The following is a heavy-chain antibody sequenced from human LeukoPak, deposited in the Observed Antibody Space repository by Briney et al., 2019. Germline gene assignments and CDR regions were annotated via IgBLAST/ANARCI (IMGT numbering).Heavy chain of an antibody. Sequence: GSSVKVSCKASGGTFSSYAISWVRQAPGQGLEWMEGIIPIFGTANYAQKFQGRVTITADESTSTAYMELSSLRSEDTAVYYCARDPHYYDSSGYYYYYYGMDVWGQGTTVTVSS. V-gene: IGHV1-69*01. CDR2: IIPIFGTA. CDR3: ARDPHYYDSSGYYYYYYGMDV. CDR1: GGTFSSYA. D-gene: IGHD3-22*01. J-gene: IGHJ6*02.